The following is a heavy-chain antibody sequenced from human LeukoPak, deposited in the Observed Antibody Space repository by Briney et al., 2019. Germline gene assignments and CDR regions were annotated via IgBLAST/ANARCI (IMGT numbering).Heavy chain of an antibody. CDR3: ISGLRITMILVVIENPY. J-gene: IGHJ4*02. CDR2: IKSKTDGGTT. Sequence: GGSLRLSCAASGFTFSNAWMSWVRQAPGKGLEWVGRIKSKTDGGTTDYAAPVKGRFTISRDDSRNTLYLQMNSLKTQDTAVYYCISGLRITMILVVIENPYWGQGTLVTVSP. D-gene: IGHD3-22*01. CDR1: GFTFSNAW. V-gene: IGHV3-15*01.